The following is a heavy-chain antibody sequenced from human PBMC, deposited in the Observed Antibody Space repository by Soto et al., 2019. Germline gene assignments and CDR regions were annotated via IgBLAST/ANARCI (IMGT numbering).Heavy chain of an antibody. CDR3: ASVSPPPDY. V-gene: IGHV3-11*01. J-gene: IGHJ4*02. CDR1: GFTFSDYY. Sequence: QVQLVESGGGLVKPGGSLRLSCAASGFTFSDYYMSWVRQAPGKGLEWVSYISTSGSTINYADSVKSLFTISRDNAKNSLYQQMNSVSAADAAVYYCASVSPPPDYWGQGTRVTVSS. CDR2: ISTSGSTI.